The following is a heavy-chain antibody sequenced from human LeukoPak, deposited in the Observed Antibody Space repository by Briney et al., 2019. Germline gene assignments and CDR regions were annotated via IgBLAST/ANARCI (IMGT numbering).Heavy chain of an antibody. CDR1: GGSISSYY. J-gene: IGHJ3*02. Sequence: SSETLSLTCTVSGGSISSYYWSWIRQPAGKGLEWIGRIYTSGSTNYNPSLKSRVTISVDKSKNQFSLKLSSVTAADTAVYYCARLITRMGAFVIWGQGTMVTVSS. CDR2: IYTSGST. D-gene: IGHD3-16*01. CDR3: ARLITRMGAFVI. V-gene: IGHV4-4*07.